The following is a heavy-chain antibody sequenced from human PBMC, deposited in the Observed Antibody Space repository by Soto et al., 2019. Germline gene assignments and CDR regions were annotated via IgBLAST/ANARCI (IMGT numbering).Heavy chain of an antibody. CDR3: AGAARSSPFDV. J-gene: IGHJ4*02. D-gene: IGHD6-6*01. CDR1: SGSIGSGIW. Sequence: VQLQESGPGLVEPAGTLSLTCSASSGSIGSGIWWNWLRQPPGKGLEWMGEIYLTGNTNYNPALKSRLTMSVDESKNQFSLSLSSVTAADTAVYYCAGAARSSPFDVWGRGTLVTVSS. CDR2: IYLTGNT. V-gene: IGHV4-4*02.